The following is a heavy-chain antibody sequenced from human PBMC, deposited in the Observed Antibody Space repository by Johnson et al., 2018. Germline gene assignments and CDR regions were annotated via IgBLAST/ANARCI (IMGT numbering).Heavy chain of an antibody. V-gene: IGHV1-69*01. J-gene: IGHJ1*01. CDR2: IIPTFGPG. CDR3: AKIEVAISSLGYVQH. Sequence: QVQLVESGAEVKKPGASVTVSCKASGDIFRSYTISWIRQAPGQGLEWMGGIIPTFGPGNYAQKFQGRVTISAVESMTTVYMEMRRRTYEDTAIDCCAKIEVAISSLGYVQHWGQGTLVTVSA. CDR1: GDIFRSYT. D-gene: IGHD2-21*01.